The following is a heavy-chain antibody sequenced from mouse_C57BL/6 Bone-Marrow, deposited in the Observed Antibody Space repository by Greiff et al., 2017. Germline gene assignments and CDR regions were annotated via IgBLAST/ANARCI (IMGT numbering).Heavy chain of an antibody. V-gene: IGHV1-54*01. D-gene: IGHD2-2*01. CDR2: INPGSGGT. Sequence: VQLQESGAELVRPGTSVKVSCKASGYAFTNYLIEWVKQRPGQGLEWIGVINPGSGGTNYNEKFKGKATLTAAKSSSTAYMQLSSLTSEDSAVYFCARSYGYDGYYFVYWGQGTTLTVSS. CDR3: ARSYGYDGYYFVY. CDR1: GYAFTNYL. J-gene: IGHJ2*01.